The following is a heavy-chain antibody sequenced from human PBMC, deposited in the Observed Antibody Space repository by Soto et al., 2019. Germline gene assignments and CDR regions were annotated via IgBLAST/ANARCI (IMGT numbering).Heavy chain of an antibody. Sequence: QVQLVQSGAEVKKPGSSVKVSCRASGGTSHNYAVTWVRQAPGQGLEWMGGTIPVSGTANYAQQFQDRVRITADESTNTVYMELSSLRSEDTAMYYCASSYGTSWYGDWWGQGTLVTVSS. V-gene: IGHV1-69*01. CDR1: GGTSHNYA. J-gene: IGHJ4*02. D-gene: IGHD6-13*01. CDR2: TIPVSGTA. CDR3: ASSYGTSWYGDW.